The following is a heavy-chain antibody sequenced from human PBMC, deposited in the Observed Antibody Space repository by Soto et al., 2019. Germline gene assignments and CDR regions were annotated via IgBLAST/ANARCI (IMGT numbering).Heavy chain of an antibody. D-gene: IGHD3-22*01. Sequence: PSETLSLTCTVSVGSISSSSYSRGWIRQPPGKGLEWIGSIYYSGSTYYNPSLKSRVTISVDTSKNQFSLKLSSVTAADTAVYYCARLIIEGYYYDSSGYYPMGYFDYWGQVTLFTVS. J-gene: IGHJ4*02. CDR1: VGSISSSSYS. CDR3: ARLIIEGYYYDSSGYYPMGYFDY. CDR2: IYYSGST. V-gene: IGHV4-39*01.